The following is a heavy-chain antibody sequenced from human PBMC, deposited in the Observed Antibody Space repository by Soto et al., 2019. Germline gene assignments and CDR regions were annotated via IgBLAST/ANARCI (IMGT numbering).Heavy chain of an antibody. J-gene: IGHJ6*02. V-gene: IGHV1-2*02. CDR3: ARDFGERPDYGIDV. CDR2: INPNSGGT. Sequence: ASVKVSCKASGYTFTGYYMHWVRQAPGQGLEWMGWINPNSGGTNYAQKFQGRVTMTRDTSISTAYMELSRLRSDDTAVYYCARDFGERPDYGIDVWGQGTTVTVSS. CDR1: GYTFTGYY. D-gene: IGHD1-1*01.